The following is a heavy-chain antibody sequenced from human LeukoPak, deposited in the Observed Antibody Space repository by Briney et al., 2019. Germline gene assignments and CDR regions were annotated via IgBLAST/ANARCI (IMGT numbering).Heavy chain of an antibody. CDR1: GGTFISYA. V-gene: IGHV1-69*13. Sequence: SVKVSCKASGGTFISYAISWVRQAPGQGLEWMGGIIPIFGTANYAQKFQGRVTITADESTSTAYMELSSLRSEDTAVYYCATGLYGSGISVALDYYYYYGMDVWGQGTTVTVSS. CDR2: IIPIFGTA. J-gene: IGHJ6*02. D-gene: IGHD3-10*01. CDR3: ATGLYGSGISVALDYYYYYGMDV.